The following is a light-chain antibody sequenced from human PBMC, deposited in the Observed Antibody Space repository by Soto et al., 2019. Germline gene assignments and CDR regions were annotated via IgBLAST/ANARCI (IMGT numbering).Light chain of an antibody. CDR1: QSINSW. V-gene: IGKV1-5*03. CDR3: QQYNSYPST. J-gene: IGKJ2*01. CDR2: KAS. Sequence: DIHMTQSPSTLSASVRDRVTITCRASQSINSWLAWYQQKPGNAPKLLIYKASTLESGVPSRFSGSGSGTEFTLTISSLQPDDFATYYCQQYNSYPSTFGQGTKLEIK.